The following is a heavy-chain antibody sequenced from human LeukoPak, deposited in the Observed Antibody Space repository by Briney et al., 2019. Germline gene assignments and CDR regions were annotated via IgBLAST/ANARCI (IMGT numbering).Heavy chain of an antibody. J-gene: IGHJ5*02. CDR3: ARLRVARVDRTNTKYTWFDP. V-gene: IGHV3-23*01. CDR1: EFTSTNYA. D-gene: IGHD5-18*01. CDR2: ISDSGDTT. Sequence: GGSLRLSCAASEFTSTNYAMSWVRQAPGKGLEWVSSISDSGDTTYYADSVKGRFTVSRDNSKSTLYLQMNSLRAEDTAVYYCARLRVARVDRTNTKYTWFDPWGQGTLVTVSS.